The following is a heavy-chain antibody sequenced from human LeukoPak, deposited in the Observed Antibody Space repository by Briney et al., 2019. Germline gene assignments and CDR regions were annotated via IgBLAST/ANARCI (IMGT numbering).Heavy chain of an antibody. J-gene: IGHJ6*02. CDR3: ARDPPIPDILPGPYYYYGMDV. CDR2: ISSSSSYI. D-gene: IGHD3-9*01. Sequence: GGSLRLSCAASGFTFSSYSMNWVRQAPGKGLEWVSSISSSSSYIYYADSVKGRFTISRDNAKNSLYLQMNSLRAEDPAVYYCARDPPIPDILPGPYYYYGMDVWGQGTTVTVSS. CDR1: GFTFSSYS. V-gene: IGHV3-21*01.